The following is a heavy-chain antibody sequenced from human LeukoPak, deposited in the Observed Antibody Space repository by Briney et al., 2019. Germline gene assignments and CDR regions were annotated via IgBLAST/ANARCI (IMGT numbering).Heavy chain of an antibody. CDR1: GFTFSSYA. Sequence: GGSLRLSCSASGFTFSSYAMHWVRQAPGKGLEYVSAISSNGGSTYYADSVKGRFTISRDNSKNTLYLQMSSLRAEDTAVYYCARVQYYDFWSGYSHLDFWGQGTLVTVSS. J-gene: IGHJ4*02. V-gene: IGHV3-64D*09. D-gene: IGHD3-3*01. CDR3: ARVQYYDFWSGYSHLDF. CDR2: ISSNGGST.